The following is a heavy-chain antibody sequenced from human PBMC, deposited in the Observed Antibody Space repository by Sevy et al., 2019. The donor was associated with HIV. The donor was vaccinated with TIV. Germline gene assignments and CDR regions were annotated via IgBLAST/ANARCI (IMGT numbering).Heavy chain of an antibody. J-gene: IGHJ5*02. Sequence: SETLSLTCTVSGDSISSSSYYWGWIRQPPGKGLEWIGSVYYTGISFYTPSLKSRVTISVDTSKNQCSLKLTSVTAADTAVYYCARRRSGSSSGRWFDPWGQGALVTVSS. D-gene: IGHD6-6*01. CDR3: ARRRSGSSSGRWFDP. V-gene: IGHV4-39*01. CDR1: GDSISSSSYY. CDR2: VYYTGIS.